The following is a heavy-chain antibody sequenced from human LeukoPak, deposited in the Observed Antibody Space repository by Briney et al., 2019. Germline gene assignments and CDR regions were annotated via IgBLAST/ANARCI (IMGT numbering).Heavy chain of an antibody. CDR2: IIPIFGTA. V-gene: IGHV1-69*05. J-gene: IGHJ5*02. D-gene: IGHD3-22*01. CDR3: AREVGHYYDSSGYHWFDP. Sequence: SVKVSCKASGGTFSSYAISWVRQAPGQGLEWMGRIIPIFGTANYAQKFQGRVTITTDESTSTAYMELSSLRSEDTAVYYCAREVGHYYDSSGYHWFDPWGQGTLVTVSS. CDR1: GGTFSSYA.